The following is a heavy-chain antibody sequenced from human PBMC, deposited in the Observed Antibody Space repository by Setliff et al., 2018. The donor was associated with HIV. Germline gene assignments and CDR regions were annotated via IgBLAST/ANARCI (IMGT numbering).Heavy chain of an antibody. J-gene: IGHJ5*02. Sequence: LSLTCAVSGYSISSGYYWGWIRQPPGKGLEWIGSIYHSGSTYYNPSLKSRVTISVDTSKNQFSLKLSSVTAADTAVYYCARVGDYGSGGWFDPWGQGTLVTVSS. CDR3: ARVGDYGSGGWFDP. D-gene: IGHD3-10*01. CDR2: IYHSGST. CDR1: GYSISSGYY. V-gene: IGHV4-38-2*01.